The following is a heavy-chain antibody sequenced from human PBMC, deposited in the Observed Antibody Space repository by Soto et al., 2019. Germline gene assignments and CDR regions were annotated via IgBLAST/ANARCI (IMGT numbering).Heavy chain of an antibody. D-gene: IGHD6-13*01. J-gene: IGHJ4*02. Sequence: VQLQESGPGLVKPSQTLSLTCTVSGGSIRSGGYFWSWVRQQPGKGLEWIGHIYYRGGTSYNPSLERRVAMSVDTSKNEFTLKVNSVTAADTAIYYCARFAKEENPKLESWYAFDFWGRGTLVTVSS. CDR3: ARFAKEENPKLESWYAFDF. V-gene: IGHV4-31*03. CDR1: GGSIRSGGYF. CDR2: IYYRGGT.